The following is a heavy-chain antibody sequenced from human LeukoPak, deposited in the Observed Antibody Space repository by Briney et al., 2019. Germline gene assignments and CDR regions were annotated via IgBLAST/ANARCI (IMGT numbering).Heavy chain of an antibody. Sequence: GGSLRLSCAASGFTFSSYAMHWVRQAPGKGLEWVAVISYDGSNKYYADSVKGRFTISRDNSKNTLYLQMNSLRAEDTAVYYCAREGGRSGSHGPPLYWGQGTLVTVSS. CDR2: ISYDGSNK. J-gene: IGHJ4*02. D-gene: IGHD1-26*01. CDR3: AREGGRSGSHGPPLY. CDR1: GFTFSSYA. V-gene: IGHV3-30-3*01.